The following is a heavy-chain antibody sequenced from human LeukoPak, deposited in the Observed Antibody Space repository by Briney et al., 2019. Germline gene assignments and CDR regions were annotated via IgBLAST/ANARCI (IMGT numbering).Heavy chain of an antibody. J-gene: IGHJ4*02. Sequence: GGSLRLSCAASGFTVSSNYMSWVRQAPGKGLEWVSAIYSGGSTYYADSVKGRFTISRDNSKNALYLQMNSLRAEDTAVYYCTRDFTKFDCWGQGTLVTVSS. V-gene: IGHV3-66*01. CDR2: IYSGGST. CDR3: TRDFTKFDC. CDR1: GFTVSSNY.